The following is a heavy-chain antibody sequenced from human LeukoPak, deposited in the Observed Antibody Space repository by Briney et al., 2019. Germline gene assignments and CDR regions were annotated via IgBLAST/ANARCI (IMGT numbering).Heavy chain of an antibody. CDR2: INPSGDST. D-gene: IGHD4-23*01. CDR1: GYSFSTYY. CDR3: ARGGGYSQGDY. J-gene: IGHJ4*02. Sequence: GASVKLSCMASGYSFSTYYMHWVRQAPGQGLEWMGIINPSGDSTSYAQKFQGRVTMTRDTSTSTIYMELSSLTSEDTAVYYCARGGGYSQGDYWGQGTLVTVSS. V-gene: IGHV1-46*01.